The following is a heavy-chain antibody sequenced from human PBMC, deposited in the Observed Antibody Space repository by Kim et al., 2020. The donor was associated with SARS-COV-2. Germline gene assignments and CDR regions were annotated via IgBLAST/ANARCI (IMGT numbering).Heavy chain of an antibody. CDR2: ISYDGSNK. Sequence: GGSLRLSCAASGFTFSSYGMHWVRQAPGKGLEWVAVISYDGSNKYYADSVKGRFTISRDNSKNTLYLQMNSLRAEDTAVYYCAKDGGEEIPYAFDIWGQGTMVTVSS. J-gene: IGHJ3*02. D-gene: IGHD2-15*01. V-gene: IGHV3-30*18. CDR3: AKDGGEEIPYAFDI. CDR1: GFTFSSYG.